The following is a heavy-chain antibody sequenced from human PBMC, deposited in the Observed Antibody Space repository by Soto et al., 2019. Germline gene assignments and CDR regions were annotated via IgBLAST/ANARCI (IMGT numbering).Heavy chain of an antibody. CDR2: IYPGDSDT. D-gene: IGHD1-1*01. V-gene: IGHV5-51*01. CDR1: GYSFTSYL. CDR3: ARRGIGGNDAFDI. J-gene: IGHJ3*02. Sequence: GESLKISFKGSGYSFTSYLICWVRQMPVKGLECMGIIYPGDSDTRYSPSLQGQVTISADKSISTAYLQWSSLRASDTAMYYCARRGIGGNDAFDIFGQGTMVTFSS.